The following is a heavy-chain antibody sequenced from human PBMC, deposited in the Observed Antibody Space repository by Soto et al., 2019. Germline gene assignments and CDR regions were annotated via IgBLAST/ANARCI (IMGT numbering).Heavy chain of an antibody. CDR3: ARERRGSYGMDV. CDR2: IIPIFGTA. Sequence: GASVKVSCKASGGTFSSYAISWVRQAPGQGLEWMGGIIPIFGTANYAQKFQGRVTITADESTSTAYMELSSLRSEDTAVYYCARERRGSYGMDVWGQGTTVTVYS. V-gene: IGHV1-69*13. CDR1: GGTFSSYA. J-gene: IGHJ6*02. D-gene: IGHD3-10*01.